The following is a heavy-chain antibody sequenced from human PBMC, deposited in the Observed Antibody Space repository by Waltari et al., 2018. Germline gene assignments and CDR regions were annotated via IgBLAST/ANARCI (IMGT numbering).Heavy chain of an antibody. D-gene: IGHD3-10*01. Sequence: ELQLVASGGGLVQPGGSLRLSFSASGFTFSSYWLSCVRQAPGKGLEWVANIKQDGSEKYYVDSVKGRFTISRDNAKNSLYLQMNSLRAEDTAVYYCARSGGRIRPFDYWGQGTLVTVSS. CDR3: ARSGGRIRPFDY. V-gene: IGHV3-7*01. CDR1: GFTFSSYW. CDR2: IKQDGSEK. J-gene: IGHJ4*02.